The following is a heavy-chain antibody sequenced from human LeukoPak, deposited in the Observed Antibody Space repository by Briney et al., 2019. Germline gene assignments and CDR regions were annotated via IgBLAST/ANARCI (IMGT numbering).Heavy chain of an antibody. CDR3: ARGVIDTRTDFDY. V-gene: IGHV4-34*01. CDR1: GGSFSGYY. Sequence: PSETLSLTCAVYGGSFSGYYWSWIRQPPGKGLEWIGEINHSGSTNYNPSLKSRVTISVDTSKNQFSLKLSSVTAADTAVYYCARGVIDTRTDFDYWGQGTLVTVSS. J-gene: IGHJ4*02. D-gene: IGHD1-14*01. CDR2: INHSGST.